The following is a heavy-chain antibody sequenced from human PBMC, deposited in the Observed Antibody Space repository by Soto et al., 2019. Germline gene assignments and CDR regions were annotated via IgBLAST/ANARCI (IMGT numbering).Heavy chain of an antibody. D-gene: IGHD2-8*02. CDR3: THSVWSYSFDY. J-gene: IGHJ4*02. CDR2: IYWDDDK. CDR1: GFSLSTSGVG. V-gene: IGHV2-5*02. Sequence: QITLKESGPTLVKPTQTLTLTCTFSGFSLSTSGVGVGWSRQPPGKALEWLALIYWDDDKRYSPSLQSRLTTTKDTSKNQVVLTMTNMDPVDTATDYCTHSVWSYSFDYWGQGTLVTVSS.